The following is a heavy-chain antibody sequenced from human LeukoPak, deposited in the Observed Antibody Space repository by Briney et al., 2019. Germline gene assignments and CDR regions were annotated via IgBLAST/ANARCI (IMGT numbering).Heavy chain of an antibody. J-gene: IGHJ4*02. CDR1: GGSISSSRYH. Sequence: SETLSLTCTVSGGSISSSRYHWGWTRQPPGKGLQWIGSIYYSGTTYYNPSLNSRVTISRDTSKNQFSLQLNSVTAADTAVYYCVRHDGRSGGTMGAWDYWGQGSLVTASS. V-gene: IGHV4-39*01. CDR2: IYYSGTT. D-gene: IGHD1-1*01. CDR3: VRHDGRSGGTMGAWDY.